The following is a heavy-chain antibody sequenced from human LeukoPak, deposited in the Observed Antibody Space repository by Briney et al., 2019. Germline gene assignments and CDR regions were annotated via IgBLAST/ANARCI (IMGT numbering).Heavy chain of an antibody. J-gene: IGHJ4*02. CDR3: EGRATGLPEY. Sequence: SGGSLRLSCAASGFTFSRYWMHWVRQAPGKGLVWVSRIDSDGTNRDYADSVKGRFTISRDNAKNPVYLQMNSLGDEDTAVYYGEGRATGLPEYWGQGSLVTVSS. CDR2: IDSDGTNR. CDR1: GFTFSRYW. V-gene: IGHV3-74*01. D-gene: IGHD3-9*01.